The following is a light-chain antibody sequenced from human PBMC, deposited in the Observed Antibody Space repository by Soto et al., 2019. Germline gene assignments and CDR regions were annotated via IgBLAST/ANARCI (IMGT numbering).Light chain of an antibody. CDR3: HLYNNWPVT. CDR2: GAS. Sequence: EIVMTQSPATLSVSPGERATLSCRASQSVSTNLAWYQQKPGQAPRLLIYGASTRATVVPARFSGSGSGTEFTRAIRSLQSEDFAVYFCHLYNNWPVTFGGGTKVEIK. CDR1: QSVSTN. J-gene: IGKJ4*01. V-gene: IGKV3-15*01.